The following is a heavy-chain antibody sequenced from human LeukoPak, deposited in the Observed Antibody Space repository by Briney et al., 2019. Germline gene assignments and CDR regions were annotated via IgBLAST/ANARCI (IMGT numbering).Heavy chain of an antibody. V-gene: IGHV3-23*01. Sequence: GGSLRLSCAASGFTFSSYAMSWVRQAPGKVLEWVSAISGSGGSTYYADSVKGRFTISRDNSKNTLYLQMNSLRAEDTAVYYCAKFYDSSGYYPYFDYWGQGTLVTVSS. D-gene: IGHD3-22*01. CDR1: GFTFSSYA. J-gene: IGHJ4*02. CDR2: ISGSGGST. CDR3: AKFYDSSGYYPYFDY.